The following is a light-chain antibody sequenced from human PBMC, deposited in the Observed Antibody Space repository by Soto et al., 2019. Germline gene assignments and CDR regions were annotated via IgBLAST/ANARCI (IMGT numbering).Light chain of an antibody. J-gene: IGKJ5*01. CDR3: QQRVDWPIT. Sequence: EIVMTQSPATLSVSPGERATLSCRASQSVSSKLAWYQQKTGQAPRLLIYGASTRATGIPARFSGSGSGTDFTLTITSLEPEDFAVYYCQQRVDWPITFGQGTRLEIK. V-gene: IGKV3-15*01. CDR1: QSVSSK. CDR2: GAS.